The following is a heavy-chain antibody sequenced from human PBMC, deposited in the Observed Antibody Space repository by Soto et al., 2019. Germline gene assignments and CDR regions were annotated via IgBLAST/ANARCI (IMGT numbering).Heavy chain of an antibody. J-gene: IGHJ4*02. V-gene: IGHV3-33*01. CDR2: IWYDGSNK. CDR1: GFTFSSYG. Sequence: QVQLVESGGGVVQPGRSLRLSCAASGFTFSSYGMHWVRQAPGKGLEWVAVIWYDGSNKYYADSVKGRFTISRDNSKNTLYLQMNSLRAEDTAVYYCARAVRPDTSHCSLDYWGQGTLVTVSS. CDR3: ARAVRPDTSHCSLDY. D-gene: IGHD2-2*01.